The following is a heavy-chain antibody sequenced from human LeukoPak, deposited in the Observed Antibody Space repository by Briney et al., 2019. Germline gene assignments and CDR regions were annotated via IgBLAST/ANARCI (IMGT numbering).Heavy chain of an antibody. V-gene: IGHV3-64*01. CDR3: ARDPGRAGTTEWYYFDS. CDR2: INTKGNRP. D-gene: IGHD3-3*01. J-gene: IGHJ4*02. Sequence: QSGGSLRLSCAASGFTFSSFAMHWVRQAPGKGLEYVSSINTKGNRPFYANSVKGRFTVSRDNSKNMVYLQMGSLRAEDMAVHYCARDPGRAGTTEWYYFDSWGQGTLVTVSS. CDR1: GFTFSSFA.